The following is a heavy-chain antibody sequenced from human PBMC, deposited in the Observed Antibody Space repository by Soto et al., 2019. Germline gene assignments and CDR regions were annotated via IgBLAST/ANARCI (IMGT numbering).Heavy chain of an antibody. J-gene: IGHJ5*02. CDR2: ISAYNGNT. D-gene: IGHD6-13*01. V-gene: IGHV1-18*01. Sequence: QVQLVQSGAEVKKPGASVKVSCKASGYTFTSYGISWVRQAPGQGLEWMGWISAYNGNTNYAQKLQGRVTMTTDTPASTADMELRSLRSDVTAVYYCAIDPGYSSSMSSFDPCGQGTLVTVSS. CDR3: AIDPGYSSSMSSFDP. CDR1: GYTFTSYG.